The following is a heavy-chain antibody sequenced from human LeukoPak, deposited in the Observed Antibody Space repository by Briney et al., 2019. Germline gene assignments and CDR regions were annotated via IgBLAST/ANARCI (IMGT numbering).Heavy chain of an antibody. V-gene: IGHV1-69*01. CDR2: IIPIFGTA. CDR1: GGTFSSYV. CDR3: ARGPAYCGGDCYLGPFDY. D-gene: IGHD2-21*02. J-gene: IGHJ4*02. Sequence: SVKVSCKASGGTFSSYVISWVRQAPGQGLEWMGGIIPIFGTANYAQKFQGRVTITADESTSTAYMELSSLRSEDTAVYYCARGPAYCGGDCYLGPFDYWGQGTLVTVSS.